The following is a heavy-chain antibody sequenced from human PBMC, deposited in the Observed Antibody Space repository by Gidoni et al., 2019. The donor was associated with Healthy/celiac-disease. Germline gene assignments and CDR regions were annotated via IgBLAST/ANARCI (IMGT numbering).Heavy chain of an antibody. J-gene: IGHJ4*02. D-gene: IGHD3-10*01. CDR3: ASLTMVRLRGGVVDY. CDR1: GGSFSGYY. CDR2: INHSGST. Sequence: QVQLQQWGAGLLKPSETLSLTCAVYGGSFSGYYCRWIRPTPGKGLEWIGEINHSGSTNYNPSLKSRVTISVDTSKNKFSLKLSSVTAADTAVYYCASLTMVRLRGGVVDYWGQGTLVTVSS. V-gene: IGHV4-34*01.